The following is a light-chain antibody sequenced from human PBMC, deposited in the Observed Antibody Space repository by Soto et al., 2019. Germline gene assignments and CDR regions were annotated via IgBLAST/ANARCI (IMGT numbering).Light chain of an antibody. J-gene: IGLJ2*01. CDR3: GTWDSSLNGVV. Sequence: QSVLTQPPSVSAAPGQKVTISCSGRSSNIGHHYVSWYQQVPGTAPKLLIYDDGKRPSDIPDRFSGSKSGTSATLGISGLQTGDEADYYCGTWDSSLNGVVFGGGTKLTVL. V-gene: IGLV1-51*01. CDR2: DDG. CDR1: SSNIGHHY.